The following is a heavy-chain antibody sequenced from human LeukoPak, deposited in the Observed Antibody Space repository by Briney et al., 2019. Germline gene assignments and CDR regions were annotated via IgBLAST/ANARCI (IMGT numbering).Heavy chain of an antibody. D-gene: IGHD3-9*01. J-gene: IGHJ6*03. V-gene: IGHV3-73*01. CDR3: TRMRVDWLLCNYYYYMDV. CDR2: IRNKANSYAT. Sequence: GGSLRLSCAASGFTFSGSAMHWVRQASGKGLEWVGRIRNKANSYATAYAASVKGRFTISRDDSKNTAYLQMNSLKTEDTAVYYSTRMRVDWLLCNYYYYMDVWGKGTTVTVSS. CDR1: GFTFSGSA.